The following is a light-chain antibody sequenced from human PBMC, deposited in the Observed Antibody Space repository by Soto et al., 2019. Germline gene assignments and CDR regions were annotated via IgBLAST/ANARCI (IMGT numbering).Light chain of an antibody. CDR1: NSNVGNNT. Sequence: QSVLTQPPSASGTPGQRVTISCSGSNSNVGNNTVNWYQQLPGTAPKLLIETNNQRPSGVPDRFSGSKSATSASLAISGLQADDEADYYCQSYDTSLSVGIFGGGTKLTVL. CDR2: TNN. J-gene: IGLJ2*01. CDR3: QSYDTSLSVGI. V-gene: IGLV1-44*01.